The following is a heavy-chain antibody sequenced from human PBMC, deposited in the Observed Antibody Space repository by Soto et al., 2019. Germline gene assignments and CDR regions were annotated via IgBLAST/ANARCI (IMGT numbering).Heavy chain of an antibody. D-gene: IGHD3-3*01. Sequence: EVQLVESGGGLVKPGRSLRLSCTASGFTFGDYAMSWFRQAPGKGLEWVGFIRSKAYGGTTEYAASVKGRFTISRDDSKSIAYLHMNSLKTEDTAVYYCTRSGYYWYFDLWGRGTLVTVSS. CDR2: IRSKAYGGTT. CDR3: TRSGYYWYFDL. V-gene: IGHV3-49*05. J-gene: IGHJ2*01. CDR1: GFTFGDYA.